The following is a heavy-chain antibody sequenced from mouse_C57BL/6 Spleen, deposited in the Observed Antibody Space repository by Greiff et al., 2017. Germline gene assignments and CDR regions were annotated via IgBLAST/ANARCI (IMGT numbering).Heavy chain of an antibody. D-gene: IGHD2-3*01. V-gene: IGHV1-82*01. CDR2: IYPGDGDT. CDR1: GYAFSSSW. Sequence: QVQLKQSGPELVKPGASVKISCKASGYAFSSSWMNWVKQRPGKGLEWIGRIYPGDGDTNYNGKFKGKATLTADKSSRTAYMQLSSLTSEDSAVYFCARSHHDGYRYAMDYWGQGTSVTVSS. J-gene: IGHJ4*01. CDR3: ARSHHDGYRYAMDY.